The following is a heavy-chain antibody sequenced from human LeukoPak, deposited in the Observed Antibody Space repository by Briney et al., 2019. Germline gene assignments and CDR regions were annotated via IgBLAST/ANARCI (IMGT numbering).Heavy chain of an antibody. D-gene: IGHD3-3*01. Sequence: GASVKVSCKASGYTFTSYGISWVRQAPGQGLEWMGWISAYNGNTNYAQKLQGRVTMTTDTSTSTAYMELRSLRSDDTAVYYCARALVFGHSQTPTLQDFDYWGQGTLVTVSS. V-gene: IGHV1-18*01. CDR2: ISAYNGNT. CDR3: ARALVFGHSQTPTLQDFDY. CDR1: GYTFTSYG. J-gene: IGHJ4*02.